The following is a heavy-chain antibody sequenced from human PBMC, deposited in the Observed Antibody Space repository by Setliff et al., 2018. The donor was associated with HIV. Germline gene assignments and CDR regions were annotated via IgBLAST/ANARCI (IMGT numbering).Heavy chain of an antibody. V-gene: IGHV1-18*01. Sequence: ASVKVSCKASGYTFTTYGLTWVRQAPGQGLEWMGWITPFNGRTNYAQRFQGRVTMTTDTSTNTAYMELRSLRSDDTAVYYCARYNSSGYYPSNYYYGMDVWGQGTTVTVSS. D-gene: IGHD3-22*01. CDR3: ARYNSSGYYPSNYYYGMDV. CDR1: GYTFTTYG. CDR2: ITPFNGRT. J-gene: IGHJ6*02.